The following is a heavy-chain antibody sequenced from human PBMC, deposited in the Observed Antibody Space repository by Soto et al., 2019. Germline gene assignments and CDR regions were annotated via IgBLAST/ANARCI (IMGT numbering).Heavy chain of an antibody. CDR1: GGSLSGYY. J-gene: IGHJ4*02. CDR2: INHSGST. Sequence: SETLSLTCAVYGGSLSGYYWSWIRQPPGKGLEWIGEINHSGSTNYNPSLKSRVTISVDTSKNQFSLKLSSVTAADTAVYYCASFLASIAAPYYFDYWGQGTLVTVSS. CDR3: ASFLASIAAPYYFDY. V-gene: IGHV4-34*01. D-gene: IGHD6-13*01.